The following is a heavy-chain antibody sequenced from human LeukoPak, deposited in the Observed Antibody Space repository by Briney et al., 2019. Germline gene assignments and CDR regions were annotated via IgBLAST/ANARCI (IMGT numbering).Heavy chain of an antibody. V-gene: IGHV3-23*01. D-gene: IGHD1-26*01. CDR1: GFTFSTYA. CDR3: TKSPFSGSYRFED. Sequence: GGSLRLSCAASGFTFSTYAMSWVRQAPGQGLEWVSVSGSGVTTYYADSVKGRFSISRANSKNTLWLQMSSLRAEDTAVYFCTKSPFSGSYRFEDWGQGTLVTVSS. J-gene: IGHJ4*02. CDR2: SGSGVTT.